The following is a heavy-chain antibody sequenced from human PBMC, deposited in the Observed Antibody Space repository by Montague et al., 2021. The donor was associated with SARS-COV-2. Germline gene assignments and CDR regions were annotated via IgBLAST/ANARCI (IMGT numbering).Heavy chain of an antibody. J-gene: IGHJ6*03. CDR3: ARKVEDVVVIVMVSLSYYYLDV. Sequence: SETLSLTCTVSGGSLSRSRCSWGWIPHPPGQGLAWIGSNNYSGSTYYNPSLKSRVTISVDTSKNQFSLKLSSVTAADTAVYSCARKVEDVVVIVMVSLSYYYLDVWGKGTLVTVSS. V-gene: IGHV4-39*01. CDR2: NNYSGST. D-gene: IGHD2-21*01. CDR1: GGSLSRSRCS.